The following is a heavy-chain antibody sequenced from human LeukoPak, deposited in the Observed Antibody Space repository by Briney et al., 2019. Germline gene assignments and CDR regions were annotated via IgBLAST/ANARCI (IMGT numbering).Heavy chain of an antibody. D-gene: IGHD2-8*01. Sequence: TGGSLRLSCAASGFTFSIYAMSWLRQAPGKGLEGVSAISGSGGNTYYADSVKGPCTISRDNSKNTLYLQMNSLSAEDTAVYYCETRRRYCTNGVCSREFWFDPWGQGTLVTVSS. J-gene: IGHJ5*02. CDR1: GFTFSIYA. CDR3: ETRRRYCTNGVCSREFWFDP. V-gene: IGHV3-23*01. CDR2: ISGSGGNT.